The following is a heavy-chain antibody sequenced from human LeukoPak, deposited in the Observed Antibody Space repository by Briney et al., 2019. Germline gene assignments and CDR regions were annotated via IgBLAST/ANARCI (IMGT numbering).Heavy chain of an antibody. CDR2: INRGGGIA. V-gene: IGHV3-48*03. CDR1: GFIFSNYE. J-gene: IGHJ5*02. CDR3: AALWFDP. Sequence: PGGSLRLSCAASGFIFSNYEMNWVRQAPGKGLEWVSYINRGGGIAYYVDSVRGRFTISRDNTKNALYLQMNSLRAEDTAVYYCAALWFDPWGQGTLVTV.